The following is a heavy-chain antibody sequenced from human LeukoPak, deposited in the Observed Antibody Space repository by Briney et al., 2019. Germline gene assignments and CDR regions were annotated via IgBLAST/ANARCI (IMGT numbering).Heavy chain of an antibody. CDR1: GFTFSSYG. CDR2: ISYDGSNK. CDR3: AKDPCGGDCYLVSY. Sequence: GGSLRLSCAASGFTFSSYGMHWVRQAPGKGLEWVAVISYDGSNKYYADSVKGRFTISRDNSKNTLYLQMNSLRAEDTAVYYCAKDPCGGDCYLVSYWGQGTLVTVSS. D-gene: IGHD2-21*02. V-gene: IGHV3-30*18. J-gene: IGHJ4*02.